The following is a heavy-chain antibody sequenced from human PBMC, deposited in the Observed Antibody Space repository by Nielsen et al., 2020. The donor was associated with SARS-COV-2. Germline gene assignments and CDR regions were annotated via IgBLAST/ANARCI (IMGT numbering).Heavy chain of an antibody. Sequence: GGSLRLSCTASGFTFGDYAMSWVRQAPGKGLEWVSGISWNSGSIGYADSVKGRFTISRDNAKNSLYLQMNSLRAEDTALYYCAKAFADIPDYWGQGTLVTVSS. J-gene: IGHJ4*02. CDR1: GFTFGDYA. D-gene: IGHD3-9*01. V-gene: IGHV3-9*01. CDR2: ISWNSGSI. CDR3: AKAFADIPDY.